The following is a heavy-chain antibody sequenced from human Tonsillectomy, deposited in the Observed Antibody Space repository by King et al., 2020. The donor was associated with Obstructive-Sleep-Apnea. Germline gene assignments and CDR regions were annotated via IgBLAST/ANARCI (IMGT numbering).Heavy chain of an antibody. D-gene: IGHD5-24*01. CDR1: GESFSGYY. CDR3: ARGGRWLPGHYFDY. CDR2: INYSGRT. J-gene: IGHJ4*02. V-gene: IGHV4-34*01. Sequence: VQLQQWGAGLLKPSETLSLPCAVSGESFSGYYWNWIRQPPGKGLEWIGEINYSGRTNYNPSLKSRVTISIDMPKTQFSLKMNPLTAADTAVYYCARGGRWLPGHYFDYWIQGNLVTVSS.